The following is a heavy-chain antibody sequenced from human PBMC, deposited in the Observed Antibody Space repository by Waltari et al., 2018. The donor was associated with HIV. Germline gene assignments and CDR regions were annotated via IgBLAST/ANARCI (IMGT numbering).Heavy chain of an antibody. D-gene: IGHD3-3*01. Sequence: QEQLVESGGGVAQPGRSLRLSCSASGFIFGDYASHWFRQAPGKGLEWVGLISFDGNNAYYADSVKGRFTISRDNSKNTMSLQMNSLRSDDTALYYCARTIFGVMITSDFFYGMDVWGQGTTVTVS. CDR2: ISFDGNNA. V-gene: IGHV3-30-3*01. CDR1: GFIFGDYA. CDR3: ARTIFGVMITSDFFYGMDV. J-gene: IGHJ6*02.